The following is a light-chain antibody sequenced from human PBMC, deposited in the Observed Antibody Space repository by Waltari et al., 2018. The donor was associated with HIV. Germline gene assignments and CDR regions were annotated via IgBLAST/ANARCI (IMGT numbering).Light chain of an antibody. J-gene: IGLJ1*01. V-gene: IGLV2-11*01. Sequence: QSALTQPRSVSGSPGQSVTISCTATRTDLRGYFNVYWYQQHPGTAPKPMIYDVSERPSGVPDRFSGSKSGDTASLTISGLQPEDEADYYCCSYAGTYTYVFGSGTKVTVL. CDR2: DVS. CDR3: CSYAGTYTYV. CDR1: RTDLRGYFN.